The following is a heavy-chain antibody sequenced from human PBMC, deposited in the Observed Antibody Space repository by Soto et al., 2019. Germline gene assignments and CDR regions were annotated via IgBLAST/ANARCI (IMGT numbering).Heavy chain of an antibody. Sequence: GGALRLSCSDSGFTFTRYSMNWVRQAPGKGLEWVSSISSTTNYIYYGDSMKGRFTISRDNSKNTLYLQMNSLRAEDTAVYHCARDRHGMDVWGQGTTVTV. V-gene: IGHV3-21*01. CDR2: ISSTTNYI. CDR1: GFTFTRYS. CDR3: ARDRHGMDV. J-gene: IGHJ6*02.